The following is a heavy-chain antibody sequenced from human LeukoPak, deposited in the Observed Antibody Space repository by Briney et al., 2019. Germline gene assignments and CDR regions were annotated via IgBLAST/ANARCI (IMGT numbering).Heavy chain of an antibody. CDR2: INHSGST. D-gene: IGHD4-17*01. CDR3: ASYGDALYYFDY. V-gene: IGHV4-34*01. J-gene: IGHJ4*02. Sequence: SETLSLTCAVYGGSFSGYYWSWIRQPPGKGLEWIGEINHSGSTNYNPSLKSRVTISVDTSKNQFSLKLSSVTAADTAVYYCASYGDALYYFDYWGQGTLVTVSS. CDR1: GGSFSGYY.